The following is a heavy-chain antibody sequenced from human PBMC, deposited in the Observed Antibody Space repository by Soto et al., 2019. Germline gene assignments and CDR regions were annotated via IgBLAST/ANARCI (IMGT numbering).Heavy chain of an antibody. CDR1: GYTFATYG. J-gene: IGHJ2*01. Sequence: QVQLMHSGAEVKKPGASVKVSCRASGYTFATYGISWVRQAPGQGLEWMGWISTYNGDTNYAQKVQGRVTMTTDTSTNTAYLELRSLTSDDTAVYYCARELYCDADSCRHWYFDLWGRGTLVTVSS. V-gene: IGHV1-18*01. CDR2: ISTYNGDT. CDR3: ARELYCDADSCRHWYFDL. D-gene: IGHD2-2*01.